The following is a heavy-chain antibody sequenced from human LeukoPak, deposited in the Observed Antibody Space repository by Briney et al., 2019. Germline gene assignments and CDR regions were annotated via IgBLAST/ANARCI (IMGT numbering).Heavy chain of an antibody. CDR1: GGSFSGYY. CDR3: ARHIVRDGYPRWFDP. V-gene: IGHV4-34*01. D-gene: IGHD5-12*01. CDR2: IYYSGST. Sequence: SETLSLTCAVYGGSFSGYYWSWIRQPPGKGLEWIGSIYYSGSTYYNPSLKSRVTISVDTSKNQFSLKLSSVTAADTAVYYCARHIVRDGYPRWFDPWGQGTLVTVSS. J-gene: IGHJ5*02.